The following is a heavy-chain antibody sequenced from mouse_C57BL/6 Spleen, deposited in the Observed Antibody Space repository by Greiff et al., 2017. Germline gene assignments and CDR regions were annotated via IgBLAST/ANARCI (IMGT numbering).Heavy chain of an antibody. J-gene: IGHJ4*01. D-gene: IGHD2-1*01. CDR3: AGGYYGNWGYAMDY. Sequence: VQLQQSGAELVKPGASVKLSCTASGFNIKDYYMHWVKQRTEQGLVWIGRIDPEDGETKSAPKFQGKAPITADTSSNTAYLQLSSLTSEDTAVYYCAGGYYGNWGYAMDYWGQGTSVTVSS. CDR2: IDPEDGET. V-gene: IGHV14-2*01. CDR1: GFNIKDYY.